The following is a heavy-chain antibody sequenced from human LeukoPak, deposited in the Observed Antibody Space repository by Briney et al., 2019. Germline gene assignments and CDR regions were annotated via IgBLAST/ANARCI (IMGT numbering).Heavy chain of an antibody. D-gene: IGHD3-16*02. CDR2: IKTKTDGETT. Sequence: GGSLRLSCAASGLTFSNAWMSWVRQAPGQGLEWVARIKTKTDGETTEYAAPVKGRFTISRDDSKNTLYLQMNGLKTEDTAVYYCTTDYYDYVWGSYRPDYWGQGTLVTVSS. CDR1: GLTFSNAW. V-gene: IGHV3-15*01. CDR3: TTDYYDYVWGSYRPDY. J-gene: IGHJ4*02.